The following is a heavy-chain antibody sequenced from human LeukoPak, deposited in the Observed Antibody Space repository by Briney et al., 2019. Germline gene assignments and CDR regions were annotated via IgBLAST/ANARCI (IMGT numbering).Heavy chain of an antibody. CDR2: INPNSGGT. J-gene: IGHJ4*02. CDR1: GYTFTGYY. Sequence: VASVKVSCKASGYTFTGYYMHWVRQAPGQGLEWMGWINPNSGGTNYAQKFQGRVTMTRDTSISTAYMELSRLKSDDTAVYYCAREPYGSGSYGFDYWGQGTLVTVSS. V-gene: IGHV1-2*02. CDR3: AREPYGSGSYGFDY. D-gene: IGHD3-10*01.